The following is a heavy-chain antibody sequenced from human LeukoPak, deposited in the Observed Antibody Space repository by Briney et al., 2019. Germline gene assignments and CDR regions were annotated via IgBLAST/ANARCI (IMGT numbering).Heavy chain of an antibody. CDR1: GFTFSSYW. D-gene: IGHD6-6*01. J-gene: IGHJ4*02. CDR3: ARIGYASSSLDY. Sequence: GGSLRLSCAACGFTFSSYWMTWVRQAPGKGLEWVANINQDGSVKYYVYSVKGRFTISRDNAKNSLYLQMNSLRAEDTAVYYCARIGYASSSLDYWGQGTLVTVSS. V-gene: IGHV3-7*01. CDR2: INQDGSVK.